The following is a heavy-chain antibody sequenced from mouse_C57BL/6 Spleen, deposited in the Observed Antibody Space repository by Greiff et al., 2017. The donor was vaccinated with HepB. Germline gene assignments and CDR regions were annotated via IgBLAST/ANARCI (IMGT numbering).Heavy chain of an antibody. CDR1: GYTFTSYW. CDR3: AREGVYDGYYVPYYYAMDY. Sequence: QVQLQQPGTELVKPGASVKLSCKASGYTFTSYWMHWVKQRPGQGLEWIGNINPSNGGTNYNEKFKSKATLTVDKSSSTAYMQLSSLTSEDSAVYYCAREGVYDGYYVPYYYAMDYWGQGTSVTVSS. J-gene: IGHJ4*01. V-gene: IGHV1-53*01. D-gene: IGHD2-3*01. CDR2: INPSNGGT.